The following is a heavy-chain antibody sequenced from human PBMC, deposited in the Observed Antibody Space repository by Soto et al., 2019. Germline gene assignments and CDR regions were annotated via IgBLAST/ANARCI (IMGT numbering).Heavy chain of an antibody. Sequence: PGGSLRLSCAASGFRFSNYYMAWIRQAPGKGLEWVSYISSGGGSKYYADSVKGRFTIYRDNAKNILYLQMNSLRADDTAVYYCARAVLGFASRGRGTLVIVSS. D-gene: IGHD3-10*01. V-gene: IGHV3-11*01. CDR1: GFRFSNYY. CDR3: ARAVLGFAS. CDR2: ISSGGGSK. J-gene: IGHJ1*01.